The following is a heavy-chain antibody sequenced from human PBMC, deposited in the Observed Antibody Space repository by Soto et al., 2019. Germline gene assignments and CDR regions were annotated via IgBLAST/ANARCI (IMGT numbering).Heavy chain of an antibody. V-gene: IGHV4-4*02. Sequence: PSETLSLTCAVSGGSISSSNWWSWVRQPPGKGLEWIGEIYHSGSTNYNPSLKSRVTISVDKSKNQFSLKLSSVTAADTAVYYCATTLRTGYSSSSEDYYYGMDVWGQGTTVT. D-gene: IGHD6-6*01. J-gene: IGHJ6*02. CDR3: ATTLRTGYSSSSEDYYYGMDV. CDR1: GGSISSSNW. CDR2: IYHSGST.